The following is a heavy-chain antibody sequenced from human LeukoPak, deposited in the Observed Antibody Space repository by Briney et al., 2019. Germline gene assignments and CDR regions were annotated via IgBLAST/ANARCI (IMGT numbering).Heavy chain of an antibody. J-gene: IGHJ4*02. Sequence: PSETLSVTCTVSGGSISRYYWSWIRQPPGKGLEWIGYIYYRGSTNYNPSLKSRVTISVDTSQNQFSLKLSSVTAADTAVYYCGRHPLVFGTNRTLDYWGQGTLVTASS. CDR2: IYYRGST. CDR3: GRHPLVFGTNRTLDY. V-gene: IGHV4-59*08. CDR1: GGSISRYY. D-gene: IGHD2-8*01.